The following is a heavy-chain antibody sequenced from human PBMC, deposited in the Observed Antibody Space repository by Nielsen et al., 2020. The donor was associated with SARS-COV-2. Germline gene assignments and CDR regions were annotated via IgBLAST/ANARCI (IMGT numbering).Heavy chain of an antibody. J-gene: IGHJ5*02. CDR3: ARDRYSYGYYWFDP. D-gene: IGHD5-18*01. Sequence: ASVKVSCKASGYIFTSYAISWVRQAPGHGLEWMGWINTNTGNPTYAQGFTGRFVFSLDTSVSTAYLQISSLKAEDTAVYYCARDRYSYGYYWFDPWGQGTLVTVSS. CDR2: INTNTGNP. V-gene: IGHV7-4-1*02. CDR1: GYIFTSYA.